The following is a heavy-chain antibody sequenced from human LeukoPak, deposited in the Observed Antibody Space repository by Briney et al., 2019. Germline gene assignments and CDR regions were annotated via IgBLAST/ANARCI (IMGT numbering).Heavy chain of an antibody. CDR1: GYTFTGYY. D-gene: IGHD5-18*01. V-gene: IGHV1-2*02. CDR3: ARDGYSYGNNWFDP. Sequence: ASVKVSCKASGYTFTGYYMHWVRQAPGQGLEWMGWINPNSGGTNYAQKFQGRVTMTRDTSISTAYMELSRLRSDDTAVYYCARDGYSYGNNWFDPSGQGTLVTVSS. J-gene: IGHJ5*02. CDR2: INPNSGGT.